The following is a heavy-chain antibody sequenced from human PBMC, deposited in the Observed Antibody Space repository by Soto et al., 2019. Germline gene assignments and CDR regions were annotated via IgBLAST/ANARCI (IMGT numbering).Heavy chain of an antibody. CDR3: AKILPIEAAGAPHWFDP. CDR2: IKQDGSQK. D-gene: IGHD6-13*01. CDR1: GFTYSNYW. V-gene: IGHV3-7*03. J-gene: IGHJ5*02. Sequence: EVQLVESGGGWVQPGGSLRLSCAASGFTYSNYWMSWVRQAPGKGLEWVANIKQDGSQKYYVDSVKGRFTISRDNAKKSLSLEMNSLRAEETAVYSCAKILPIEAAGAPHWFDPWGQGTLVTVSS.